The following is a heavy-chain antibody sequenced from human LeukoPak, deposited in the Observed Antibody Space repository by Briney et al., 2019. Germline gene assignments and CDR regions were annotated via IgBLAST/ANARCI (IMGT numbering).Heavy chain of an antibody. CDR1: GLTFNRYS. V-gene: IGHV3-23*01. Sequence: GGSLRLSCAPSGLTFNRYSMSWVRQAPGGGLEWVSAISGSGDGTHYGDSVKGRFTISRDNSKNTVYLQMNSLRAEDTAVYYCAKAVLVAALSNWFDPWGQGTLVTVSS. CDR2: ISGSGDGT. D-gene: IGHD2-2*01. CDR3: AKAVLVAALSNWFDP. J-gene: IGHJ5*02.